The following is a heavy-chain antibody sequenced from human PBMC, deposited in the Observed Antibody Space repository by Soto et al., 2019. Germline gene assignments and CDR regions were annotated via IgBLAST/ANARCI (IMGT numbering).Heavy chain of an antibody. V-gene: IGHV3-30*18. CDR2: ISYDGSNK. D-gene: IGHD5-12*01. CDR3: AKDPRVEMATIDYFDY. J-gene: IGHJ4*02. Sequence: QVQLVESGGGVVQPGRSLRLSCAASGFTFSSYGMHWVRQAPGKGLEWVAVISYDGSNKCYADSVKGRFTISRDNSKNTLYLQMNSLRAEDTAVYYCAKDPRVEMATIDYFDYWGQGTLVTVSS. CDR1: GFTFSSYG.